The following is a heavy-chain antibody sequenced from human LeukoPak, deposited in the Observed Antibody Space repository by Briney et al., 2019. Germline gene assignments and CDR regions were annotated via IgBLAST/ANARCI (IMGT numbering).Heavy chain of an antibody. V-gene: IGHV4-59*01. D-gene: IGHD5-12*01. Sequence: SETLSLTCTVPGGSISSYYWSWIRQPPGKGLEWIGYIYYSGSTNYNPSLKSRVTISVDTSKNQFSLKLSSVTAADTAVYYCARGIVATILGYWGQGTLVTVSS. CDR2: IYYSGST. J-gene: IGHJ4*02. CDR3: ARGIVATILGY. CDR1: GGSISSYY.